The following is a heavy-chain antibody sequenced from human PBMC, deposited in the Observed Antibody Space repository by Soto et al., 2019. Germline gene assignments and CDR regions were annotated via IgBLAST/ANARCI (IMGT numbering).Heavy chain of an antibody. CDR3: ARSLYYYDSSGYPVPDAFDI. Sequence: GGSLRLSCAASGFTFSSYSMNWVRQAPGKGLEWVSSISSSSSYIYYADSVKGRFTISRDNAKNSLYLQMNSLRAEDTAVYYCARSLYYYDSSGYPVPDAFDIWGQGTMVTVSS. CDR2: ISSSSSYI. CDR1: GFTFSSYS. V-gene: IGHV3-21*01. J-gene: IGHJ3*02. D-gene: IGHD3-22*01.